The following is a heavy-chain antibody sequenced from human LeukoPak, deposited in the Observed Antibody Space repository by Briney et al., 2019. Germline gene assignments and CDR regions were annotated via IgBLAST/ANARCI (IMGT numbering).Heavy chain of an antibody. CDR1: GFTFSSYG. J-gene: IGHJ6*02. CDR3: AKDRTVTGYLFYYYYGMDV. D-gene: IGHD3-9*01. CDR2: ISYDGSNK. V-gene: IGHV3-30*18. Sequence: GRSLRLSCAVSGFTFSSYGMHWVRQAPGKGLEWVAVISYDGSNKYYADSVKGRFTISRDNSKNTLYLQMNSLRAEDTAVYYCAKDRTVTGYLFYYYYGMDVWGQGTTVTVSS.